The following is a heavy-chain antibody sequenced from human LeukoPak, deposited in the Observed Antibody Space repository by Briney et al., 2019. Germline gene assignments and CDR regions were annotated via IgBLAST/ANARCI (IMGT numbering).Heavy chain of an antibody. CDR3: VRGAYSGSLDY. D-gene: IGHD1-26*01. V-gene: IGHV3-74*01. Sequence: PGGSLRLSRAASGFTLSSYWMHWVRQGPGKGPVWVSRISPDGSDTSYADSVKGRFTISRDNAKNTLYLQMNSLRVEDTAAYYCVRGAYSGSLDYWGQGTLVTVSS. CDR2: ISPDGSDT. CDR1: GFTLSSYW. J-gene: IGHJ4*02.